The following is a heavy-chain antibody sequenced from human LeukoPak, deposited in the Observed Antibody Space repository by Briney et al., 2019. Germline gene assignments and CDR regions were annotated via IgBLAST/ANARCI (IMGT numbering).Heavy chain of an antibody. D-gene: IGHD5-24*01. CDR2: INPNSGGT. CDR1: GYTFSVYY. J-gene: IGHJ4*02. V-gene: IGHV1-2*02. CDR3: ARVVPAEAMATIPFDY. Sequence: ASVKVSCKASGYTFSVYYMHWVRQAPGQGVEWMGWINPNSGGTKYAQNFQGRVTMTRDASINTAYMELSRLRSDGTAVYFCARVVPAEAMATIPFDYWGQGTLVTVSS.